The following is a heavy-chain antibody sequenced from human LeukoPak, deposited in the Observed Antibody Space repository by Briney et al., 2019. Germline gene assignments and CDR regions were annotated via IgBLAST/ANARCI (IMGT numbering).Heavy chain of an antibody. Sequence: SETLSLTCTVSGGSISSYYWSWIRQPPGKGLEWIGYVYYSGSTNYNPSLKSRVTISVDTSKNQFSLKLSSVTAADTAVYYCAREIVGFGDYYMDVWGKGTTVTVSS. V-gene: IGHV4-59*01. CDR2: VYYSGST. J-gene: IGHJ6*03. CDR3: AREIVGFGDYYMDV. D-gene: IGHD3-10*01. CDR1: GGSISSYY.